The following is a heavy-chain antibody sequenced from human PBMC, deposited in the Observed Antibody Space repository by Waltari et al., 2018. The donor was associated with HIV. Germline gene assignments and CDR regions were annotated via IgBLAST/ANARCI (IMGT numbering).Heavy chain of an antibody. CDR3: ASPDTTMVHGHYYFYHMDV. J-gene: IGHJ6*02. CDR1: GFTVSSNY. V-gene: IGHV3-66*01. D-gene: IGHD5-18*01. CDR2: IYTGGST. Sequence: EVQLVESGGGLVQPGGSLRLSCAASGFTVSSNYMRWVRQAPGKGLEWVSLIYTGGSTYYADSVKGRFTISRDNSKNTLYLQMNSLRAEDTAVYYCASPDTTMVHGHYYFYHMDVWGQGTTVTVSS.